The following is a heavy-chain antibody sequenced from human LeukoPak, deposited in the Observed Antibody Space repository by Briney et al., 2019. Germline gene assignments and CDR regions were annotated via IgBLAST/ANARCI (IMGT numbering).Heavy chain of an antibody. J-gene: IGHJ5*02. CDR1: GGTFSNYA. CDR3: ARDFEAQYYGSGSMWWFDP. Sequence: ASVKVSCKASGGTFSNYAISWVRQAPGQGLEWMGWISAYNGNTNYAQKLQGRVTMTTDTSTSTAYMELRSLRSDDTAVYYCARDFEAQYYGSGSMWWFDPWGQGTLVTVSS. CDR2: ISAYNGNT. D-gene: IGHD3-10*01. V-gene: IGHV1-18*01.